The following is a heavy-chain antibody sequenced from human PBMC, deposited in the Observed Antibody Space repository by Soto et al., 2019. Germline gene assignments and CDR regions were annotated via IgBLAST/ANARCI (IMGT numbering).Heavy chain of an antibody. J-gene: IGHJ6*02. V-gene: IGHV4-4*02. CDR2: IDQNGIT. CDR1: GDPISSSKW. Sequence: PSETLSLTCAVSGDPISSSKWWTWVRQTPGKGLEWIGKIDQNGITNYNPYLESRVTILKDNSKNQLSLKLTSVTAVDSAVYYCARLNRDYYYYGMDVWGQGATVTVSS. CDR3: ARLNRDYYYYGMDV.